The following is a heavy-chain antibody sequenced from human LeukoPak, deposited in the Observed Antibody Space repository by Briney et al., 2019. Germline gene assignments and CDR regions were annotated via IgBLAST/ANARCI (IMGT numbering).Heavy chain of an antibody. Sequence: PSETLSLTCTVSGYSISSGYYWGWIRQPPGKGLEWIGSIYHSGSTYYNPSLKSRVTISVDTSKNQFSLKLSSVTAADTAVYYCARGGLSGYIAHYFDYWGQGTLVTVSS. D-gene: IGHD3-22*01. CDR1: GYSISSGYY. CDR3: ARGGLSGYIAHYFDY. CDR2: IYHSGST. J-gene: IGHJ4*02. V-gene: IGHV4-38-2*02.